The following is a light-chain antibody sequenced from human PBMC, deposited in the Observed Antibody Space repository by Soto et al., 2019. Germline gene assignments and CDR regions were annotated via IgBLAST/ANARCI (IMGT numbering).Light chain of an antibody. J-gene: IGKJ5*01. CDR1: QSISSTS. Sequence: EIVLTQSPGTLSLSLGERATLSCGASQSISSTSLAWYQQKPGQAPRLLIYGASTRATGIPDRFSGSESGTDFTLTISRLEPEDFVVYYCQQYGNSPFTFGQGTRLEIK. CDR3: QQYGNSPFT. CDR2: GAS. V-gene: IGKV3-20*01.